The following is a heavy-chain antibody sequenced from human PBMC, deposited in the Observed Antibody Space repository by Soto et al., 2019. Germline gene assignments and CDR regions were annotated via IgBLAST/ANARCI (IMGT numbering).Heavy chain of an antibody. CDR1: GFTFSSYG. CDR3: ARGGKGWRIYYCDGMDV. J-gene: IGHJ6*02. V-gene: IGHV3-33*01. Sequence: QVQLVESGGGVVQPGRSLRLSCAASGFTFSSYGMHWVRQAPGKGLEWVAGIWYDGSNKYYADSVKGRFTISRDNSKNXXYLQMNSLRAGDTAVYYCARGGKGWRIYYCDGMDVWGRGTTVTVSS. CDR2: IWYDGSNK. D-gene: IGHD3-16*01.